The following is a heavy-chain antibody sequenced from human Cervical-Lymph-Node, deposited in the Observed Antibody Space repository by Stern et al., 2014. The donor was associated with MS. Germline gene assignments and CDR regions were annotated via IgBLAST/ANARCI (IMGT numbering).Heavy chain of an antibody. V-gene: IGHV3-30*18. CDR3: AKETGKAGSSYESYFDY. J-gene: IGHJ4*02. CDR2: ILHDGTGK. CDR1: GITFNNHG. D-gene: IGHD5-18*01. Sequence: VQLVESGGGVVQPGRSLRLSCAASGITFNNHGMHWVRQAPGKGLEWVADILHDGTGKHYADSVKGRFTIFRDNSKMYLQMNSPRADDTAVYYCAKETGKAGSSYESYFDYWGQGTLVTVSS.